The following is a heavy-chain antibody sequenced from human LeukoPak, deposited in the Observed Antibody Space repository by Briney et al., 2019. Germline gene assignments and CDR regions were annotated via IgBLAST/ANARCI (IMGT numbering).Heavy chain of an antibody. D-gene: IGHD2-15*01. Sequence: ASVKVSCKASGYTFTGYYMHWVRQARGQGLEWMGGIIPVFGTPNYAQKFQGRVTITTDESTSTVYMEVSSLRSVDTAVYYCARVTLDNTPPYFSYMDVWGKGTTVTVSS. CDR2: IIPVFGTP. J-gene: IGHJ6*03. CDR3: ARVTLDNTPPYFSYMDV. CDR1: GYTFTGYY. V-gene: IGHV1-69*05.